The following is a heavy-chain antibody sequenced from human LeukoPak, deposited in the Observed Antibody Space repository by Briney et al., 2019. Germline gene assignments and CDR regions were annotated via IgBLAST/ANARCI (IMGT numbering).Heavy chain of an antibody. Sequence: PGGSLRLSCAASGFTFSSYAMSWVRQAPGKGLEWMAVISQDGTSKNYADSVKGRFSISRDNSKDMVSLQMDSLTPADSAIYFCGRDPDRLLVFGLDVWGQGTTVIVSS. CDR2: ISQDGTSK. V-gene: IGHV3-30-3*01. J-gene: IGHJ6*02. CDR3: GRDPDRLLVFGLDV. CDR1: GFTFSSYA. D-gene: IGHD3-3*01.